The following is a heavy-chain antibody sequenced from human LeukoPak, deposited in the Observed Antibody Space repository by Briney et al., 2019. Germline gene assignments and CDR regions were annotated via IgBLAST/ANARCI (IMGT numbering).Heavy chain of an antibody. V-gene: IGHV3-21*01. CDR1: GFSFSTYY. J-gene: IGHJ4*02. Sequence: PGGSLRLSCAASGFSFSTYYVNWVRQAPGKGLEWVACISSGSTYIFHADSVRGRIAVSRDNAKNSLYLQMNSLRADDTAVYYCVRENHGSFDYWGRGSLVTVSS. D-gene: IGHD1-14*01. CDR3: VRENHGSFDY. CDR2: ISSGSTYI.